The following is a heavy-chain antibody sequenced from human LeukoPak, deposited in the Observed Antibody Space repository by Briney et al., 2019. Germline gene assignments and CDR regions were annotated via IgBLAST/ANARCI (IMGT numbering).Heavy chain of an antibody. CDR3: TRDFPGGNSPNYYYYYMDV. Sequence: ASVTVSCKASGYTFTSYYLHWVRQAPGQGLEWMGIINPSAGSTSYAQKFQDRVTMTRDTSTSTVYMELNSLRSEDTAMYYCTRDFPGGNSPNYYYYYMDVWGKGTTVTVSS. CDR1: GYTFTSYY. V-gene: IGHV1-46*01. CDR2: INPSAGST. D-gene: IGHD4-23*01. J-gene: IGHJ6*03.